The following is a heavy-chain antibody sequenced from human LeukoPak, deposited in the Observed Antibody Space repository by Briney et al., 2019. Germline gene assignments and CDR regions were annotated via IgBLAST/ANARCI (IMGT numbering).Heavy chain of an antibody. J-gene: IGHJ4*02. Sequence: SETLSLTCTVSGGSISSYYWSWIRQPPGKGLEWIGYIYYSGSTNYNPSLKSRVTISVDTSKNQFSLKLSSVTAADTAVYYCARGGLAGDRRSFDYWGQGTLVTVSS. V-gene: IGHV4-59*01. CDR1: GGSISSYY. CDR3: ARGGLAGDRRSFDY. D-gene: IGHD7-27*01. CDR2: IYYSGST.